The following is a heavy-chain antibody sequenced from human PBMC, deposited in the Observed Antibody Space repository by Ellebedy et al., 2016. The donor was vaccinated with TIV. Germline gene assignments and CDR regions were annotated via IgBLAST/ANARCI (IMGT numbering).Heavy chain of an antibody. V-gene: IGHV3-64D*06. CDR3: VKDRGDIIRDFDY. CDR1: GFTFSHYA. J-gene: IGHJ4*02. D-gene: IGHD2-21*02. Sequence: GESLKISCSASGFTFSHYAMHWVRQAPGKGLEYVSAINNNGGNTYYADSVKGRFTISRDSSKKTLYLQMSSLRPEDTAMYYCVKDRGDIIRDFDYWGQGTLVTVSS. CDR2: INNNGGNT.